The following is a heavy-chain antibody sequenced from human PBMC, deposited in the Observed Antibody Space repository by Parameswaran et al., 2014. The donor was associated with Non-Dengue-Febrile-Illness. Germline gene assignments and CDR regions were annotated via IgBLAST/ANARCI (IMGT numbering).Heavy chain of an antibody. J-gene: IGHJ4*02. Sequence: RWIRQPPGKGLEWVSAISGSGGSTYYADSVKGRFTISRDNSKNTLYLQMNSLRAEDTAVYYCARVVTAMSAPLGYFDYWGQGTLVTVSS. CDR3: ARVVTAMSAPLGYFDY. CDR2: ISGSGGST. D-gene: IGHD2-21*02. V-gene: IGHV3-23*01.